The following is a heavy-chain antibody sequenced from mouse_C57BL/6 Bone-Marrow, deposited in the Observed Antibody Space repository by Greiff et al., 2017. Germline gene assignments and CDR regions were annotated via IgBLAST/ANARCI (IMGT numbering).Heavy chain of an antibody. D-gene: IGHD3-3*01. V-gene: IGHV5-17*01. Sequence: EVKLMESGGGLVKPGGSLELSCAASGFTFSDYGMHWVRQAPEKGLEWVAYISSGSSTIYYADTVKGRFTISRDNAKNTLFLQMTSLRSEDTAMYYCARGTGAYWGQGTLVTVSA. J-gene: IGHJ3*01. CDR1: GFTFSDYG. CDR3: ARGTGAY. CDR2: ISSGSSTI.